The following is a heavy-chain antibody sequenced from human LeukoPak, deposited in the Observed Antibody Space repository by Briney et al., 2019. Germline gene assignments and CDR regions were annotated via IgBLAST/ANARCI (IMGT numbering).Heavy chain of an antibody. J-gene: IGHJ4*02. V-gene: IGHV4-39*01. CDR2: IYYSGST. CDR3: ARRRKQLFDY. Sequence: PSETLSLTCTVSGGSISSSSYYWGWIRQPPGKGLEWIGSIYYSGSTYYNPSLKSRVTISVDTSKNQFSLKLSSVTAADTAVYYCARRRKQLFDYWGQGTLVTVSS. D-gene: IGHD6-13*01. CDR1: GGSISSSSYY.